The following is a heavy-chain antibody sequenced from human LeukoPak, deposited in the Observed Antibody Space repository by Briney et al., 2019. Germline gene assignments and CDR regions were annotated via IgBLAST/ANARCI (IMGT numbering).Heavy chain of an antibody. Sequence: GGSLRLSCAASGLTVSTTYMTWVRQAPGKGLEWVSAISGSGGSTYYADSVKGRFTISRDNSKNTLYLQMNSLRAEDTAVYYCAKFQGATTSNYYGMDVWGQGTTVTVSS. CDR1: GLTVSTTY. CDR2: ISGSGGST. D-gene: IGHD1-26*01. V-gene: IGHV3-23*01. J-gene: IGHJ6*02. CDR3: AKFQGATTSNYYGMDV.